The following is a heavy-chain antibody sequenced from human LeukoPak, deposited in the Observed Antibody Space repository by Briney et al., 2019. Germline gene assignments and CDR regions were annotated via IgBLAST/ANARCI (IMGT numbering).Heavy chain of an antibody. CDR1: GDSISSSSYY. V-gene: IGHV4-39*07. J-gene: IGHJ5*02. D-gene: IGHD3-10*01. Sequence: PSETLSLTCSVSGDSISSSSYYWGWIRQPPGKGLEWIGSIYYSGSTYYNPSLKSRVTISVDTSKNQFSLKLSSVTAADTAVYYCARCVDPMVRGVIFNNWFDPWGQGTLVTVSS. CDR2: IYYSGST. CDR3: ARCVDPMVRGVIFNNWFDP.